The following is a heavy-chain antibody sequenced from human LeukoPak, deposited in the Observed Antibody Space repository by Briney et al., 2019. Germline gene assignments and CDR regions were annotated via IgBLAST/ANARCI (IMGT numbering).Heavy chain of an antibody. CDR1: GYTFISYS. CDR2: INTNTGNP. J-gene: IGHJ6*03. V-gene: IGHV7-4-1*02. CDR3: ARGSRVNYYYMDV. D-gene: IGHD4-23*01. Sequence: ASVKVSCKASGYTFISYSMNWVRQAPGQGLEWMGWINTNTGNPTYAQGFTGRFVFSLDTFVSTAYLQISSLKAEDTAVYYCARGSRVNYYYMDVWGKGTTVTVSS.